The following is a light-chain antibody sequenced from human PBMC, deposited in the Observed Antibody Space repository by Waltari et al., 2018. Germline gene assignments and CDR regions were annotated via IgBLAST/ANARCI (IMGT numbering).Light chain of an antibody. CDR2: GVT. J-gene: IGLJ3*02. V-gene: IGLV2-23*02. Sequence: QSALTQSASVSGSPGQSITISCTGTSRDVGAYNLVSWYQQLPGRAPKLILSGVTKRPSVISDRFSGSKSGNTASLTISGLQSEDEADYYCSSYTQSRTRVFGGGTKLTVL. CDR3: SSYTQSRTRV. CDR1: SRDVGAYNL.